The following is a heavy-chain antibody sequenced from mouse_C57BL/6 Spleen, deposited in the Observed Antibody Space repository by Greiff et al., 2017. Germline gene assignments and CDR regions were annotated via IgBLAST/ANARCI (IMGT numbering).Heavy chain of an antibody. D-gene: IGHD1-1*01. CDR3: ASTTVVAYWYFDF. CDR2: INPSTGGN. J-gene: IGHJ1*03. CDR1: GYTFTSYW. V-gene: IGHV1-53*01. Sequence: VQLQQPGPELVKPGASVTLSCTASGYTFTSYWMHWVKQTPGQGLEWIGNINPSTGGNTYNPKFTSKATLTVDKSSSPAYMQLSSLTSEDSAVYYCASTTVVAYWYFDFGGTGTTVTVSS.